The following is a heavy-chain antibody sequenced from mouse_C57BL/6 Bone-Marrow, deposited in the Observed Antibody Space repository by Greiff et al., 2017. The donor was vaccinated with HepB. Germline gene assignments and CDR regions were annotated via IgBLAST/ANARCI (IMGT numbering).Heavy chain of an antibody. J-gene: IGHJ4*01. CDR2: INPNNGGT. Sequence: EVQLQQSGPELVKPGASVKISCKASGYTFTDYYMNWVKQSHGKSLEWIGDINPNNGGTSYNQKFKGKATLTVDKSSSTAYMELRSLTSEDSAVYYCARWGVVRKLDYAMDYWGQGTSVTVSS. V-gene: IGHV1-26*01. D-gene: IGHD1-1*01. CDR1: GYTFTDYY. CDR3: ARWGVVRKLDYAMDY.